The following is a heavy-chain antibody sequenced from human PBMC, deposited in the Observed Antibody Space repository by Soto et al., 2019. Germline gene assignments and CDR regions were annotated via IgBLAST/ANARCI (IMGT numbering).Heavy chain of an antibody. J-gene: IGHJ6*02. V-gene: IGHV3-23*01. CDR1: GFTFNAYT. CDR2: ISAGGENT. D-gene: IGHD3-10*01. Sequence: GSLRLSCVASGFTFNAYTMGWVRQAPGRGLEWVSVISAGGENTYSADFVRGRFAISRDNSMNTVYLQMDTLRAEDTAVYYCAKEWNYYGPWKNKQSYGMDILGQGTTVTASS. CDR3: AKEWNYYGPWKNKQSYGMDI.